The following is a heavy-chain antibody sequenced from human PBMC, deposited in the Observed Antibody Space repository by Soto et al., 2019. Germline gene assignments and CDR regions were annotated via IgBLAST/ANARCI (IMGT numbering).Heavy chain of an antibody. D-gene: IGHD3-3*01. CDR3: ERKGYYRTKTYPPSRF. Sequence: SETLSLTCTVSGGSISSIDYYWGWIRQPPGKGLEWIGSIYYSGNTYYNPSLKSRVTISVDTSKNQFSLKLNSVTAADTAVYYCERKGYYRTKTYPPSRFWGQGTLVTVSS. CDR1: GGSISSIDYY. J-gene: IGHJ4*02. V-gene: IGHV4-39*01. CDR2: IYYSGNT.